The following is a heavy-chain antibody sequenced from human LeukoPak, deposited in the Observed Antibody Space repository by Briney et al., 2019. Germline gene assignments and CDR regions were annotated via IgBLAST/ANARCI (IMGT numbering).Heavy chain of an antibody. V-gene: IGHV3-74*01. CDR1: GFTFSIYW. D-gene: IGHD3-3*01. J-gene: IGHJ3*02. CDR2: INSDGSSS. CDR3: ARDEDWSGYYGAFDI. Sequence: GGSLRLSCAASGFTFSIYWMHWVRQAPAKGLGWVSRINSDGSSSSYADSVKGRFTISRDNAKNTQYLQMNSLRAEDTAVYYCARDEDWSGYYGAFDIWGQGTMVTVSS.